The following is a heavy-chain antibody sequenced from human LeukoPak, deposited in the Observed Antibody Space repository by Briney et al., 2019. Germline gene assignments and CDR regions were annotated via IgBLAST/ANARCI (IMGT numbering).Heavy chain of an antibody. CDR2: INPNSGGT. Sequence: ASVKVSCKASGGTFSSYAISWVRQAPGQGLEWMGWINPNSGGTSYAQNFQGRVTMTRDTSINTAYMELSRLISDDTAVYYCARELSGHGAFDIWGQGTVVTVSS. D-gene: IGHD5-12*01. J-gene: IGHJ3*02. CDR3: ARELSGHGAFDI. CDR1: GGTFSSYA. V-gene: IGHV1-2*02.